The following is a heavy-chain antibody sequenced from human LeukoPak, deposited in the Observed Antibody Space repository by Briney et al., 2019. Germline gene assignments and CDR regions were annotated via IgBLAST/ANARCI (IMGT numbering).Heavy chain of an antibody. J-gene: IGHJ4*02. CDR2: IFRDDTT. D-gene: IGHD3-22*01. CDR1: GFTVSTNY. Sequence: GGSLRLSCAASGFTVSTNYMSWVRKAPGKGLEWVSVIFRDDTTYYADSVKGRFTISRDNSKNTLFLQISSLRAEDTAVYYCATAAYDSGSYIVNHDYWGQGTLVTVSS. V-gene: IGHV3-53*01. CDR3: ATAAYDSGSYIVNHDY.